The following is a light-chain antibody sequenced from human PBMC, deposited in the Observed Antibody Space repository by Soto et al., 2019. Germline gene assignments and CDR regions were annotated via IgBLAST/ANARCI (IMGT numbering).Light chain of an antibody. CDR2: AAS. Sequence: DIQMTQSPASLSASVGDRVTMTCRASQTMGSYLNWYQQKPGKAPNLLIHAASTLQRGVPSRFSGSGSGTDFTLTISSLQPEDFATYYCQQTYSTPLTFGGGTKVEI. CDR1: QTMGSY. CDR3: QQTYSTPLT. J-gene: IGKJ4*01. V-gene: IGKV1-39*01.